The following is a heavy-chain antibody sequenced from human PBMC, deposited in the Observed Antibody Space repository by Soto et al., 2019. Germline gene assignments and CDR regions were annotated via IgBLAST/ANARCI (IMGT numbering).Heavy chain of an antibody. CDR2: MNPNSGNT. V-gene: IGHV1-8*01. CDR1: GYTFTSYD. D-gene: IGHD3-22*01. Sequence: GASVKVSCKASGYTFTSYDINWVRQATGQGLEWMGWMNPNSGNTGYAQKFQGRVTMTRNTSISTAYMELSSLRSEDTAVYYCARGYYYDSSGYYYHPRDYWGQGTLVTVSS. J-gene: IGHJ4*02. CDR3: ARGYYYDSSGYYYHPRDY.